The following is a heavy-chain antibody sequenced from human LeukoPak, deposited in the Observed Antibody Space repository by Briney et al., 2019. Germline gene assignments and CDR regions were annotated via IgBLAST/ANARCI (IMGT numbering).Heavy chain of an antibody. J-gene: IGHJ4*02. CDR3: AKDQRSIAVAGYFDY. V-gene: IGHV3-23*01. Sequence: PGGSLRLSCAASGFTFSSYAINWVRQAPGKGLEWVSGISGSGGSTYYAGSVKGRFTISRDNFKKTLSLQMNSLRAEDTAIYYCAKDQRSIAVAGYFDYWGQGTLITVSS. CDR1: GFTFSSYA. CDR2: ISGSGGST. D-gene: IGHD6-19*01.